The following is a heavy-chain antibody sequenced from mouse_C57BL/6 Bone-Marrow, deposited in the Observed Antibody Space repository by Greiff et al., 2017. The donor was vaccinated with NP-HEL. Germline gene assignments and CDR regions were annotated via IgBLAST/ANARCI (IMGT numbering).Heavy chain of an antibody. CDR3: ARSGAY. CDR1: GYTFTSYW. V-gene: IGHV1-59*01. D-gene: IGHD3-1*01. J-gene: IGHJ3*01. CDR2: IDPSDSYT. Sequence: QVQLQQPGAELVRPGTSVKLFCKASGYTFTSYWMHWVKQRPGQGLEWIGVIDPSDSYTNYNQKFKGKATLTVDTSSSTAYMQLSSLTSEDSAVYYCARSGAYWGQGTLVTVSA.